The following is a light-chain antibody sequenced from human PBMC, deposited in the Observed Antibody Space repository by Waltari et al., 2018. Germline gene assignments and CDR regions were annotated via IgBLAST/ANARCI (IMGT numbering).Light chain of an antibody. CDR2: WAS. V-gene: IGKV4-1*01. Sequence: DIVMTQSPDSLAVSLGERATINCKSSQSVLYSSNNRNYLAWYQQKPGQPPRLLIYWASTRESGVPDRFSGSGSGTEFTLTISSLQAEDVAVYYCQQYYGTTWTFGQGTKVEIK. CDR3: QQYYGTTWT. CDR1: QSVLYSSNNRNY. J-gene: IGKJ1*01.